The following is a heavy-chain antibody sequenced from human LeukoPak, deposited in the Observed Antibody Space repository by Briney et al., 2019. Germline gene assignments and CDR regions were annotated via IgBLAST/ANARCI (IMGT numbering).Heavy chain of an antibody. CDR3: ARDLGFLGWYYFDY. Sequence: GGSLGLSCAASGFTFSSYWMSWVRQAPGKGLEWVANIKQDGSEKYYVDSVKGRFTISRDNAKNSLYLQMNSLRAEDTAVYYCARDLGFLGWYYFDYWGQGTLVTVSS. J-gene: IGHJ4*02. CDR2: IKQDGSEK. D-gene: IGHD3/OR15-3a*01. CDR1: GFTFSSYW. V-gene: IGHV3-7*01.